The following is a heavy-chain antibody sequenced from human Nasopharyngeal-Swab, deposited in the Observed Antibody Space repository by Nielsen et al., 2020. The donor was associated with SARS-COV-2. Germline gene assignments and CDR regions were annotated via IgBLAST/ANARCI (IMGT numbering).Heavy chain of an antibody. D-gene: IGHD2-2*01. J-gene: IGHJ6*02. V-gene: IGHV4-4*02. CDR2: IYHSGST. CDR3: ARTYIVVVPAAMGYYYYGMDV. CDR1: GGSISSSNW. Sequence: SETLSLTCAVSGGSISSSNWWSWVRQPPGKGLEWIGEIYHSGSTNYNLSLKSRVTISVDKSKNQFSLKLSSVTAADTAVYYCARTYIVVVPAAMGYYYYGMDVWGQGTTVTVSS.